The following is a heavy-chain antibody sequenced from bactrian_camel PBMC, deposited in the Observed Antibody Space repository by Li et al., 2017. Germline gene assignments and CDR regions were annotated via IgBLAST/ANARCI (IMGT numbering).Heavy chain of an antibody. Sequence: DVQLVESGGGSVQPGGSLRLSCAASGYTYSSICMGWFRQAPGKEREGVAQIDTGVITHYAESMKGRFTISRDIPKNFLSLQTNNLKPDDTAMYFCAGRDWGTVGSWSDLNFWGQGTQVTVS. CDR2: IDTGVIT. J-gene: IGHJ4*01. CDR3: AGRDWGTVGSWSDLNF. D-gene: IGHD5*01. CDR1: GYTYSSIC. V-gene: IGHV3S10*01.